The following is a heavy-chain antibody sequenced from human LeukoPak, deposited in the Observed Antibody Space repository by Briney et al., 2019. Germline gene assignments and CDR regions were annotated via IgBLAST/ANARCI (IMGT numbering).Heavy chain of an antibody. D-gene: IGHD1-26*01. CDR1: GFTFSDYA. V-gene: IGHV3-30-3*01. CDR3: ARKLYSDNSHDAFDI. J-gene: IGHJ3*02. Sequence: PGGSLRLSCAASGFTFSDYAMHWVRQAPGKGLEWVAVVSYVGSNKYYADSVKGRFTISRDNAKNSLYLQMNSLRAEDTAVYYCARKLYSDNSHDAFDIWGQGTMVIVSS. CDR2: VSYVGSNK.